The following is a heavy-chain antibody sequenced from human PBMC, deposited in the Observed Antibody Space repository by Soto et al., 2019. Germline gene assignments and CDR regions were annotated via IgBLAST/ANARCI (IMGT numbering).Heavy chain of an antibody. CDR3: ARGRAPGRGDAFDI. Sequence: ASVKVSCKASGYTFTGYYMHWVRQAPGQGLEWMGWINPNSGGTNYAQKIQGWVTMTRDTSISTAFMELSRLRSDDTAVYYCARGRAPGRGDAFDIWGQGTMVTVSS. CDR1: GYTFTGYY. J-gene: IGHJ3*02. D-gene: IGHD7-27*01. V-gene: IGHV1-2*04. CDR2: INPNSGGT.